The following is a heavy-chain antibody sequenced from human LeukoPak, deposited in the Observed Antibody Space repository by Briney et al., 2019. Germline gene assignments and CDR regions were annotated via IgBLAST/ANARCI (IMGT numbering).Heavy chain of an antibody. V-gene: IGHV3-30-3*01. CDR3: ARVRHYGVYDY. D-gene: IGHD4-17*01. CDR1: GFTFSSYA. J-gene: IGHJ4*02. Sequence: GGSLRLSCAASGFTFSSYARHWVRQAPGKGLEWVAVISYDGSNKYYADSVKGRFTISRDNSKNTLYLQMNSLRAEDTAVYYCARVRHYGVYDYWGQGALVTVSS. CDR2: ISYDGSNK.